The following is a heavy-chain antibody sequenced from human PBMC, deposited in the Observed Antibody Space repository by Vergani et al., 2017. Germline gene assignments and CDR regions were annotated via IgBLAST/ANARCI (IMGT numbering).Heavy chain of an antibody. CDR2: IIPIFGTA. D-gene: IGHD6-19*01. J-gene: IGHJ4*02. CDR3: ARVVPLGAIAVAGTGFDY. CDR1: GGTFSSYA. V-gene: IGHV1-69*01. Sequence: QVQLVQSGAEVKKPGSSVKVSCKASGGTFSSYAISWVRQAPGQGLEWMGGIIPIFGTANYAQKFQGRVTITADESTSTAYMELSSLRSEDTAVYYCARVVPLGAIAVAGTGFDYWGQGTLVTVSS.